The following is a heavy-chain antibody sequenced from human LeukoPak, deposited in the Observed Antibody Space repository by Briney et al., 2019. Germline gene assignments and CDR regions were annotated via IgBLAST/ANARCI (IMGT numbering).Heavy chain of an antibody. Sequence: GGSLRLSCAASGLIFNSYWMTWVRQVLGKGVEWVANIKQDGSETYYVGAVRGRFIISRDNAKNSLYLQMNSLRVDDTALYYCARVSGGFGTYRVDSWGQGTLVTVSS. CDR1: GLIFNSYW. CDR3: ARVSGGFGTYRVDS. CDR2: IKQDGSET. J-gene: IGHJ4*02. V-gene: IGHV3-7*01. D-gene: IGHD1-26*01.